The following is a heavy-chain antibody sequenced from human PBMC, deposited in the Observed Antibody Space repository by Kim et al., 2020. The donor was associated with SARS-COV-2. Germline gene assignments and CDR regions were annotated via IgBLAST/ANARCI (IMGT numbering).Heavy chain of an antibody. CDR3: ARDYDLLAPYFDY. J-gene: IGHJ4*02. V-gene: IGHV3-11*01. D-gene: IGHD3-16*01. CDR1: GFTFSDYY. CDR2: ISSSGSTI. Sequence: GGSLRLSCAASGFTFSDYYMSWIRQAPGKGLEWVSYISSSGSTIYYADSVKGRFTISRDNAKNSLYLQMNSLRAEDTAVYYCARDYDLLAPYFDYWGQGTLVTVSS.